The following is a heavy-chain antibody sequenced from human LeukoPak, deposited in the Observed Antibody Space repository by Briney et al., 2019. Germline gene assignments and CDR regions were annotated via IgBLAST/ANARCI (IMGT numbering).Heavy chain of an antibody. J-gene: IGHJ4*02. D-gene: IGHD5-12*01. CDR2: ISAYNGNT. V-gene: IGHV1-18*01. CDR1: GYTFTSYD. CDR3: ARDPKWLRSGYFDY. Sequence: ASVKVSCKASGYTFTSYDINWVRQAPGQGLEWMGWISAYNGNTNYAQKLQGRVTMTTDTSTSTAYMELRSLRSDDTAVYYCARDPKWLRSGYFDYWGQGTLVTVSS.